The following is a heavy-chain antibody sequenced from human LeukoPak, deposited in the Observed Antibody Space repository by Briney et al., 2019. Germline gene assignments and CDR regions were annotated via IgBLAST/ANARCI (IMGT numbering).Heavy chain of an antibody. CDR2: IYYSGST. D-gene: IGHD2-15*01. CDR3: ARVSSGVYFDY. J-gene: IGHJ4*02. Sequence: PSETLSLTCTVSGASISSYSWSWIRQPPGKGLELIGYIYYSGSTNYNPSLKSRVTISVDTSKNQFSLKLSSVTAADTAVYYCARVSSGVYFDYWGQGTLVTVSS. CDR1: GASISSYS. V-gene: IGHV4-59*01.